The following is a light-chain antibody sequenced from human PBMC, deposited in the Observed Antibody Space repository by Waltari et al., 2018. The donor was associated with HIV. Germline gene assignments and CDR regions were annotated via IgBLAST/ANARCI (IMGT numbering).Light chain of an antibody. Sequence: QSALTQPASISGSPGQSVTISCNGSGPDFGTHNLVSWYQHRPDQAPKLIIFEVKKRPSRLASRYSAAMSGNTASLTISGLQSEDEANYYCVSDKTYTPFRGVGGGTKLTVL. CDR2: EVK. CDR1: GPDFGTHNL. J-gene: IGLJ2*01. V-gene: IGLV2-23*02. CDR3: VSDKTYTPFRG.